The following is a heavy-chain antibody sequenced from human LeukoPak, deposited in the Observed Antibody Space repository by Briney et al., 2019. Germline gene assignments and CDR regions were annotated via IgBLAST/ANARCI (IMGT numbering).Heavy chain of an antibody. J-gene: IGHJ4*02. D-gene: IGHD4-23*01. Sequence: GGSLRLSCAASGFTFSNYDMHWVRQATGKGLEWVSGITTAGNTHYADSVKGRFTISRDNAKNTLYLQMNSLRAEDTAVYFCARDLRGNRDYWGQGTLVTVSS. CDR3: ARDLRGNRDY. V-gene: IGHV3-13*04. CDR2: ITTAGNT. CDR1: GFTFSNYD.